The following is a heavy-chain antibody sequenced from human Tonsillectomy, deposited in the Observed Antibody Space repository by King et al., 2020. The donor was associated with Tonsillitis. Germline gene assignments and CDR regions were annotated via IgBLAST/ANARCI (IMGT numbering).Heavy chain of an antibody. J-gene: IGHJ4*02. D-gene: IGHD3-22*01. V-gene: IGHV5-51*01. CDR2: IYPGDSDT. Sequence: VQLVESGAEVKKPGESLKISCKGSGYSFTSYWIGWVRQMPGKGLEWMGIIYPGDSDTGYSPSFQGQFTISADKSISTAYLQWSSLKASDTAMYYCARGEVGYYYDSSGEYYFDYWGQGTLVTVSS. CDR1: GYSFTSYW. CDR3: ARGEVGYYYDSSGEYYFDY.